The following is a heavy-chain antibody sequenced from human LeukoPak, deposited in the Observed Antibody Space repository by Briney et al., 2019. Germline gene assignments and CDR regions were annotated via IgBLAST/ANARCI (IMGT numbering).Heavy chain of an antibody. J-gene: IGHJ4*02. V-gene: IGHV4-31*03. D-gene: IGHD3-10*01. CDR3: ARSQFKSVGGLDY. CDR2: IYYSGST. CDR1: GGSISSGGYY. Sequence: SETLSLTCTVSGGSISSGGYYWSWIRQHPGKGLQWIGYIYYSGSTDYNPSLKSRLSISVDTSRNQFSLKLSSVTAADTAVYHCARSQFKSVGGLDYWGQGTLVTVSS.